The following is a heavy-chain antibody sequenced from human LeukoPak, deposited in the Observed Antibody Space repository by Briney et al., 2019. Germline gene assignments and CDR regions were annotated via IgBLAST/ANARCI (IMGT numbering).Heavy chain of an antibody. CDR1: GDFLNSHC. J-gene: IGHJ4*02. Sequence: PSETLSLTCTVSGDFLNSHCWSWIRQPAGKGLECIGYICGRGGTNYDPSLRSRVTISEDTSKNRFSLKVTSVTAADTALYYCARNVGFYSHDSWGQGTLVTVSS. CDR3: ARNVGFYSHDS. CDR2: ICGRGGT. D-gene: IGHD2-15*01. V-gene: IGHV4-59*08.